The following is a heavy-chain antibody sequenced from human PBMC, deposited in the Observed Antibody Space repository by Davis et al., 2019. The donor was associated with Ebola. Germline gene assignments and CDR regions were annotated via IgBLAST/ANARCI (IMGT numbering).Heavy chain of an antibody. Sequence: PGGSLRLSCAASGFTFSSYGMHWVRQAPGKGLEWVAVISYDGSNKYYADSVKGRFTISRDNSKNTLYLQMNSLRAEDTAVYYCARVDSILRELPFDLDYWGQGTLVTVSS. CDR1: GFTFSSYG. CDR2: ISYDGSNK. V-gene: IGHV3-30*03. D-gene: IGHD1-26*01. J-gene: IGHJ4*02. CDR3: ARVDSILRELPFDLDY.